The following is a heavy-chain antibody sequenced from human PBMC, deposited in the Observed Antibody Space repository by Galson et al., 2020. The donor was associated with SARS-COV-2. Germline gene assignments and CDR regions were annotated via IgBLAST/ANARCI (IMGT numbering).Heavy chain of an antibody. V-gene: IGHV4-59*01. D-gene: IGHD6-19*01. CDR3: ARGWELQSFDV. CDR1: GDSITGYY. Sequence: SETLSLTCSVSGDSITGYYWTWIRHPPAQGLEWIGYIYNTGRTNYRHSLKSRVSISLDTSKNKFSLNLTSVTAADTAVYFCARGWELQSFDVWGRGTMVTVSS. J-gene: IGHJ5*02. CDR2: IYNTGRT.